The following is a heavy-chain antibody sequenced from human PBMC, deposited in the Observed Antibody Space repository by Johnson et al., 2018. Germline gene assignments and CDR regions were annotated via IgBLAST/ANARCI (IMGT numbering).Heavy chain of an antibody. J-gene: IGHJ3*02. D-gene: IGHD3-22*01. CDR1: GYSFTSYW. CDR2: IYPGDSDT. Sequence: EVQLVESGAEVKKPGESLKISCKGSGYSFTSYWIGWVRQMPGKGLEWMGIIYPGDSDTRYSPSFQGQVTISADKSISTAYLQWSSLKASDTAMYYCARRDYYVSSGYFEDAFDIWGQGTMVTVSS. CDR3: ARRDYYVSSGYFEDAFDI. V-gene: IGHV5-51*01.